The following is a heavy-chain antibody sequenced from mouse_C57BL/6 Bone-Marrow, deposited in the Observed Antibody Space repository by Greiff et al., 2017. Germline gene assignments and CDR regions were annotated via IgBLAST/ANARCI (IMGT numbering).Heavy chain of an antibody. J-gene: IGHJ4*01. V-gene: IGHV1-81*01. CDR3: ARRGFPAIDY. CDR1: GYTFSSYG. Sequence: VQLQQSGGELARPGGSLKLSCTASGYTFSSYGISWVHQTPGQRLEWVAEICPRSSNTYYTENVKGQSTLTADKSENKAYMELRSLKSEDSAIYFCARRGFPAIDYWGQGTSVTVSS. CDR2: ICPRSSNT.